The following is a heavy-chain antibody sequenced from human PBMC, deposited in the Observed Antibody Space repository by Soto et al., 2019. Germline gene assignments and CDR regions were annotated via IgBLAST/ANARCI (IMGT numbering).Heavy chain of an antibody. J-gene: IGHJ4*02. Sequence: QVQLVQSGAEVKKPGASVKVSCKASGYTFTSYGISWVRQAPGQGLEWMGWISAYDCNPSYAQKLHGRVTMTTDTSPSTAYIELGSMRSDATAVYYCARSPRHPYDYWGQGTLVTVSS. V-gene: IGHV1-18*01. CDR2: ISAYDCNP. CDR1: GYTFTSYG. CDR3: ARSPRHPYDY.